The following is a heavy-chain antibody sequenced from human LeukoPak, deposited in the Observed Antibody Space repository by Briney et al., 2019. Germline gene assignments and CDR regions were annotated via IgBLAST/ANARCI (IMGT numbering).Heavy chain of an antibody. V-gene: IGHV1-3*03. CDR1: GYTFTSYA. CDR2: INAGNGNT. CDR3: ARYYGSGSKTVRTIDY. D-gene: IGHD3-10*01. J-gene: IGHJ4*02. Sequence: GASVKVSCKASGYTFTSYAMHWVRQAPGQRLEWMGWINAGNGNTKYSQEFQGRVTITRDTSASTAYMELSSLRSEDMAVYYCARYYGSGSKTVRTIDYWGQGTLVIVSS.